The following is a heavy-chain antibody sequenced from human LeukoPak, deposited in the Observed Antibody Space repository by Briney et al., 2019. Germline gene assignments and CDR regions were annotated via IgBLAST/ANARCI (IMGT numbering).Heavy chain of an antibody. CDR1: GFTFSSYG. J-gene: IGHJ6*04. Sequence: GGTLRLSCAASGFTFSSYGMNWVRQAPGKGLEWVSAISGSGGSTYYADSVKGRFTISRDNAKSSLYLQMNSLRAEDTAVYYCAELGITMIGGVWGKGTTVTISS. CDR3: AELGITMIGGV. CDR2: ISGSGGST. V-gene: IGHV3-23*01. D-gene: IGHD3-10*02.